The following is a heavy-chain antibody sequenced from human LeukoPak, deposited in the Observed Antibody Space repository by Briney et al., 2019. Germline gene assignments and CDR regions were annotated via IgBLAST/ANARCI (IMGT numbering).Heavy chain of an antibody. D-gene: IGHD2-21*02. V-gene: IGHV4-30-4*01. J-gene: IGHJ4*02. Sequence: PSETLSLTCTVSGGSISNGDHYWNWIRQPPGKGLEWIGYIYYSGSTKYNPSLQSRVTISADTSKNQFALDLRSVTAADTAVYYCTRDIGDFVSDFWGQGTLVTVSS. CDR3: TRDIGDFVSDF. CDR2: IYYSGST. CDR1: GGSISNGDHY.